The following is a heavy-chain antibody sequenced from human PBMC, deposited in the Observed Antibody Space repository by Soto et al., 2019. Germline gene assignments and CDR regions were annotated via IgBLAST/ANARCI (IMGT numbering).Heavy chain of an antibody. V-gene: IGHV3-23*01. CDR3: TKAPDGGHYDF. Sequence: GGSLRLSCAASGFTFSSYVLSWVRQAPGKGLEWVSSISGSGGSTYNAASVKGRFTISRDTSKNTLYLQMNSLRADDTAVYYCTKAPDGGHYDFWGQGTLVTVSS. J-gene: IGHJ4*02. CDR1: GFTFSSYV. CDR2: ISGSGGST. D-gene: IGHD2-15*01.